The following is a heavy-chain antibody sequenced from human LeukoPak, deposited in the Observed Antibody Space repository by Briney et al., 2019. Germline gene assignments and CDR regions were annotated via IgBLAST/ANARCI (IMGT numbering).Heavy chain of an antibody. Sequence: ASVKVSCKASGGTFSSYAISWVRQAPGQGLEWMGRIIPILGIANYAQKFQGRVTITADKSTSTAYMELSSLRSEDTAVYYCARALQEGDTAMVGWGQGTLVTVSS. J-gene: IGHJ4*02. V-gene: IGHV1-69*04. D-gene: IGHD5-18*01. CDR3: ARALQEGDTAMVG. CDR2: IIPILGIA. CDR1: GGTFSSYA.